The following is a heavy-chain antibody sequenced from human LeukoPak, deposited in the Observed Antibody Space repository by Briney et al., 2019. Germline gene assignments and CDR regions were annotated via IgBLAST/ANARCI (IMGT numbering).Heavy chain of an antibody. Sequence: PSETLSLTCTVSGGSISSYYWSWIRQPPGKGLEWIGYIYYSGSTNYNPSLKSRVTISVDTSKNQFPLKLSSVTAADTAVYYCAGLTYYYDSSGQGYAFDIWGQGTMVTVSS. V-gene: IGHV4-59*01. CDR1: GGSISSYY. J-gene: IGHJ3*02. CDR2: IYYSGST. CDR3: AGLTYYYDSSGQGYAFDI. D-gene: IGHD3-22*01.